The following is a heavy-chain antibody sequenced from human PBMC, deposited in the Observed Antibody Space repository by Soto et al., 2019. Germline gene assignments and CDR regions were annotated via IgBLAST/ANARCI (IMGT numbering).Heavy chain of an antibody. CDR3: ARDHGDYWYFDL. D-gene: IGHD4-17*01. CDR1: GFTFSSYA. Sequence: QVQLVESGGGVVQPGRSLRLSCAASGFTFSSYAMHWVRQAPGKGLEWVAVISYDGSNKYYADSVKGRFTIFRDNSKNTLYLQMNSLRAEDTAVYYCARDHGDYWYFDLWGRGTLVTVSS. V-gene: IGHV3-30-3*01. J-gene: IGHJ2*01. CDR2: ISYDGSNK.